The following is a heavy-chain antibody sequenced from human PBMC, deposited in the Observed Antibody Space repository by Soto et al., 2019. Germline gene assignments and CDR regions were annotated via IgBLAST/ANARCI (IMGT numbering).Heavy chain of an antibody. D-gene: IGHD3-22*01. CDR3: AKIGVGSPDY. CDR1: GFIFSTYA. CDR2: ISGTGGNT. Sequence: EVQLLESGGALLQPGGSLRLSCAASGFIFSTYAMSWVRQAPGKGLEWVSMISGTGGNTHYADSVKGRFTISRDNSRNTLFLQINSLRAEDTAVYYCAKIGVGSPDYWGQGTLVTVSS. V-gene: IGHV3-23*01. J-gene: IGHJ4*02.